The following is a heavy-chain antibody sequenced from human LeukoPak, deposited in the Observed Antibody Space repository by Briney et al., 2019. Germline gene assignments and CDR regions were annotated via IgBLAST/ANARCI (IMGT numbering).Heavy chain of an antibody. CDR1: GFTFSSYA. J-gene: IGHJ4*02. CDR3: AKLPAPEGYDYGSIDY. Sequence: GRSLRLSCAASGFTFSSYAMHWVRQAPGKGLERVAVISYDGSNKYYADSVKGRFTISRDNSKNTLFLQMNSLRAEDTAVYYCAKLPAPEGYDYGSIDYWGQGTLVTVSS. V-gene: IGHV3-30*01. CDR2: ISYDGSNK. D-gene: IGHD5-18*01.